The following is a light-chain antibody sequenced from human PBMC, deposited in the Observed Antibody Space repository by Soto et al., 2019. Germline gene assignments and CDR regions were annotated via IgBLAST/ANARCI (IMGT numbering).Light chain of an antibody. CDR2: GAS. Sequence: EIVLTQSPATLSLSPGERATLSCRASQSAGNFLVWYQQKPGQAPRLLIYGASTRATGIPARFSGSGSGTEFTLTISSLQSEDFAVYYCQQYNNWPPWTFGQGTKVDIK. V-gene: IGKV3-15*01. J-gene: IGKJ1*01. CDR1: QSAGNF. CDR3: QQYNNWPPWT.